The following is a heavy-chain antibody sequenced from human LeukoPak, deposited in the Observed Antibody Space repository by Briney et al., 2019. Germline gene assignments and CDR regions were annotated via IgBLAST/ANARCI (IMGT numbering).Heavy chain of an antibody. J-gene: IGHJ4*02. D-gene: IGHD3-9*01. CDR3: ATLRYPGY. CDR1: GGSISSYY. Sequence: SETLSLTCTVSGGSISSYYWSWIRQPPGKGLEWLGYIYYSGSTNYNPSLKSRVTISVDTSKNQFSLKLSSVTAADTAVYYCATLRYPGYWGQGTLVTVSS. V-gene: IGHV4-59*01. CDR2: IYYSGST.